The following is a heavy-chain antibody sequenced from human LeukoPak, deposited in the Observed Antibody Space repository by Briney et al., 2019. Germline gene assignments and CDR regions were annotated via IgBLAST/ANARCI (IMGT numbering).Heavy chain of an antibody. J-gene: IGHJ2*01. D-gene: IGHD4-17*01. CDR2: IYYSGST. CDR3: ARATTVTTGWSGYFDL. Sequence: SETLSLTCTVSGGSISSYYWSWIRQPPGKGLEWIGYIYYSGSTNYNPSLKSRVTISVDTSKNQLSLKLSSVTAADTAVYYCARATTVTTGWSGYFDLWGRGTLVTVSS. CDR1: GGSISSYY. V-gene: IGHV4-59*08.